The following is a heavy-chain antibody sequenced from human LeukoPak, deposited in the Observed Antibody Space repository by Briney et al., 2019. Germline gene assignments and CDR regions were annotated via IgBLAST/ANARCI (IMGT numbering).Heavy chain of an antibody. V-gene: IGHV1-8*03. CDR2: MNPNSGNT. CDR3: AEWGGGDQLLYAPHYYYYYMDV. D-gene: IGHD2-2*02. Sequence: GASVKVSCKASGYTFTSYDINWVRQATGQGLEWMGWMNPNSGNTGYAQKFQGRVTITRNTSISTAYMELSSLRSEDTAVYYCAEWGGGDQLLYAPHYYYYYMDVWGKRTAVTVSS. CDR1: GYTFTSYD. J-gene: IGHJ6*03.